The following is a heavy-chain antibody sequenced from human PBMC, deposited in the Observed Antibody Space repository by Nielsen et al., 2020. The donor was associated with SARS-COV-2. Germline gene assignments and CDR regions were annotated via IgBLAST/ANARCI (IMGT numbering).Heavy chain of an antibody. Sequence: GESLKISCAASGFTFSSYSMNWVRQAPGKGLEWVSYISSSSSTIYYADSVKGRFTISRDNAKNSLYLQMNSLRDEDTAVYYCARGIVVVPAATGGYSQFDYWGQGTLVTVSS. CDR2: ISSSSSTI. V-gene: IGHV3-48*02. D-gene: IGHD2-2*01. CDR1: GFTFSSYS. J-gene: IGHJ4*02. CDR3: ARGIVVVPAATGGYSQFDY.